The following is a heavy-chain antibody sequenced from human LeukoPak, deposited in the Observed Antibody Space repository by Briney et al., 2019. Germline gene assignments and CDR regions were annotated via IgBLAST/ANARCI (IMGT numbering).Heavy chain of an antibody. CDR1: GFTFSSYG. J-gene: IGHJ4*02. CDR2: ISYDGSNK. Sequence: PGRSLRLSCAASGFTFSSYGMHWVRQAPGKGLEWVAVISYDGSNKYYADSVKGRFTISRDNSKNTLYLQMNSLRAEDTAVYYCAKDRYYYGSGIYKSYFDYWGQGTLVTVSS. D-gene: IGHD3-10*01. CDR3: AKDRYYYGSGIYKSYFDY. V-gene: IGHV3-30*18.